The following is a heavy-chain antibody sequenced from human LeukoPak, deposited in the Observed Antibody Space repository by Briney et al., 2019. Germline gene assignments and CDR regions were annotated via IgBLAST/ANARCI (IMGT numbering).Heavy chain of an antibody. CDR3: ARVRYSGYGQDDY. J-gene: IGHJ4*02. D-gene: IGHD5-12*01. CDR2: IRYDGSNK. CDR1: GFTFSSYG. V-gene: IGHV3-30*02. Sequence: PGGSLRLSCAASGFTFSSYGMHWVRQAPGKGLEWVAFIRYDGSNKYYADSVKGRFTISRDNSKNTLYLQMNSLRAEDTAVYYCARVRYSGYGQDDYWGQGTLVTVSS.